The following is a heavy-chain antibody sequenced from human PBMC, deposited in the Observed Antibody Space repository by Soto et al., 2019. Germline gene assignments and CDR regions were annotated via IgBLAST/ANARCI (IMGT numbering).Heavy chain of an antibody. D-gene: IGHD4-17*01. CDR2: IYHSGST. V-gene: IGHV4-4*02. CDR3: EGHGGYPFGYMDV. CDR1: SGSISSSNW. J-gene: IGHJ6*03. Sequence: PSETLSLTCAVSSGSISSSNWWSWVRQPPGKGLEWIGEIYHSGSTNYNPSLKSRVTISVDKSKNQFSLKLSSVTAADTAVYYCEGHGGYPFGYMDVWGKGTTVTVSS.